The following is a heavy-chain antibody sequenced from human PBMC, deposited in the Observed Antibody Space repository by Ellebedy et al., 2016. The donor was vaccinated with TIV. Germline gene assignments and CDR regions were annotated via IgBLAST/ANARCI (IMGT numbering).Heavy chain of an antibody. D-gene: IGHD4-17*01. Sequence: SETLSLTXNVSGYSISSGYYWGWIRQPPGKGLEWIGSMFHSGSTYYNPSLKSRVSISVDMSKNHFSLRLTSVTAADTAVYFCARGTTVATRGVNWFNPWGQGTQVTVSS. J-gene: IGHJ5*02. CDR1: GYSISSGYY. CDR3: ARGTTVATRGVNWFNP. V-gene: IGHV4-38-2*02. CDR2: MFHSGST.